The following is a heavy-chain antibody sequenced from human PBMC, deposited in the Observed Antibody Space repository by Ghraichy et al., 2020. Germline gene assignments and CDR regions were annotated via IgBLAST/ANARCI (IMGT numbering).Heavy chain of an antibody. Sequence: SETLSLTCAVYGGSFSGYYWSWIRQPPGKGLEWIGEINHSGSTNYNPSLKSRVTISVDTSKNQFSLKLSSVTAADTAVYYCASQRTYYYYMDVWGKGTTVTVSS. V-gene: IGHV4-34*01. CDR2: INHSGST. CDR1: GGSFSGYY. J-gene: IGHJ6*03. CDR3: ASQRTYYYYMDV.